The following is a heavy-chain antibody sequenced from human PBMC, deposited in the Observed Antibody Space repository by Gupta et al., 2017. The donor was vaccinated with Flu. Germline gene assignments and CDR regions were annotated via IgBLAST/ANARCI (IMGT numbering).Heavy chain of an antibody. CDR1: GYSFTSYD. D-gene: IGHD5-18*01. CDR2: INAGNEKT. CDR3: ARRSSYYKYFDY. J-gene: IGHJ4*02. Sequence: QVQFVQSGAEVTKPGASVKVSCTASGYSFTSYDMHWVRQAPGQRLEWMGWINAGNEKTKYSQKFQGRVTITRDTSASTVYMELSRLRSEDTAMYYCARRSSYYKYFDYWGQGTLVTGSS. V-gene: IGHV1-3*01.